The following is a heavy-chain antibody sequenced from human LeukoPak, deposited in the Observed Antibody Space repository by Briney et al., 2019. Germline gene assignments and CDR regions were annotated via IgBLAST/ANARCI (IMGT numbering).Heavy chain of an antibody. CDR3: ANSSLG. CDR1: GFTFSSYA. CDR2: ISDSGDRT. J-gene: IGHJ4*02. V-gene: IGHV3-23*01. Sequence: GGSLRLSCAASGFTFSSYALTWVRQAPGKGLEWVSSISDSGDRTYYADSVKGRFTISRVNSQNTLLLQMSNLRTEDTAVYYCANSSLGWGQGTLVTVSS.